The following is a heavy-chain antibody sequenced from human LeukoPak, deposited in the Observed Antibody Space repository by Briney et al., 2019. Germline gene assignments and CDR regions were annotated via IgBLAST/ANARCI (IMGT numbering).Heavy chain of an antibody. CDR1: GGSISSYY. CDR2: IYTSGST. Sequence: TSETLSLTCTVSGGSISSYYWSWIRQPAGKGLEWIGRIYTSGSTNYNPSLKSRVTISVDTSKNQFSLKLSSVTAADTAVYYCARVPSKASGAHNWFDPWGQGTLVTVSS. CDR3: ARVPSKASGAHNWFDP. V-gene: IGHV4-4*07. D-gene: IGHD6-25*01. J-gene: IGHJ5*02.